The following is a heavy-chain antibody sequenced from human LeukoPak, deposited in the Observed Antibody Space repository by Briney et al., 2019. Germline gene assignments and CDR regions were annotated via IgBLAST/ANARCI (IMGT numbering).Heavy chain of an antibody. D-gene: IGHD4-23*01. J-gene: IGHJ4*02. CDR1: GGSISSYY. Sequence: PSETLSLTCTVSGGSISSYYWSWIRQPPGKGLEWIGYIYYSGSTNYNPSLKSRVTISVDTSKNQFSLKLSSVTAADTAVYYCARYLGDNDYGGNGYFDYWGQGTLVTVSS. CDR3: ARYLGDNDYGGNGYFDY. CDR2: IYYSGST. V-gene: IGHV4-59*01.